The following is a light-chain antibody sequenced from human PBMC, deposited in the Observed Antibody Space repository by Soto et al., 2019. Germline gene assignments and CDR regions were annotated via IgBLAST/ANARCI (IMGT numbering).Light chain of an antibody. V-gene: IGLV1-40*01. CDR3: QSYDSSLSGWNVV. J-gene: IGLJ2*01. CDR2: GNS. Sequence: QSVLTQPPSVSGAPGQRVTISCTGSSSNIGAGYDVHWYQQLPGTAPKLLIYGNSNRPSGVPDRFSGSKSGTSASLAITGIQAEDEADYYGQSYDSSLSGWNVVFGGGIKLTVL. CDR1: SSNIGAGYD.